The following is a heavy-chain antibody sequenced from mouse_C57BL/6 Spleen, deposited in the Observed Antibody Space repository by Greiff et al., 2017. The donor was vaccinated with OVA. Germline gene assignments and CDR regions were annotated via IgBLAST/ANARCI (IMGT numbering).Heavy chain of an antibody. V-gene: IGHV1-55*01. D-gene: IGHD1-1*01. Sequence: QVQLQQPGAELVKPGASVKMSCKASGYTFTSYWITWVKQRPGQGLEWIGDIYPGSGSTNYNEKFKSKATLTVDTSSSTAYRQLSSLTSKDSAVYYCARFYGSTPRYFDVWGTGTTVTVSS. CDR2: IYPGSGST. CDR1: GYTFTSYW. J-gene: IGHJ1*03. CDR3: ARFYGSTPRYFDV.